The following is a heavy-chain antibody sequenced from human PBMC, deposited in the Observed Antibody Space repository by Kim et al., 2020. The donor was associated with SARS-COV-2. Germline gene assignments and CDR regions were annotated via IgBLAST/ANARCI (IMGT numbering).Heavy chain of an antibody. D-gene: IGHD3-3*01. CDR3: ARLRRSGYYLAWFDP. V-gene: IGHV4-39*01. CDR2: IYYSGST. Sequence: SETLSLTCTVSGGSISSSSYYWGWIRQPPGKGLEWIGSIYYSGSTYYNPSLKSRVTISVDTSKNQFSLKLSSVTAADTAVYYCARLRRSGYYLAWFDPWGQGTLVTVSS. CDR1: GGSISSSSYY. J-gene: IGHJ5*02.